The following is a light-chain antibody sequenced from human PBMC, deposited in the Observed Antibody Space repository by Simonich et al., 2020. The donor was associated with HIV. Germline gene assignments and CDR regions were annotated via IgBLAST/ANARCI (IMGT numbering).Light chain of an antibody. V-gene: IGKV1-9*01. Sequence: IQLTQSPSFLSASVGDRVTITCRASQGISSYLAWYQQKPGKAPKLLIYPASTLQSGVPSRCSGSGSGTEFTLTISSLQPEDFATYYCQQLNSYPPFTFGPGTKVDIK. CDR1: QGISSY. CDR2: PAS. J-gene: IGKJ3*01. CDR3: QQLNSYPPFT.